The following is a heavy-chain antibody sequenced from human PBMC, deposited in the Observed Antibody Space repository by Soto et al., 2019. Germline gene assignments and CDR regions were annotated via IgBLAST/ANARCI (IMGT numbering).Heavy chain of an antibody. CDR1: GGSFSGYY. V-gene: IGHV4-34*01. CDR3: ARGRKGGFYYYYGMDV. D-gene: IGHD3-16*01. Sequence: QVQLQQWGAGLLKPSETLSLTCAVYGGSFSGYYWSWIRQPPGKGLEWIGEINHSGSTNYNPSLKSRVTISVDTSKNQFSLKLSSVTAADTAVYHCARGRKGGFYYYYGMDVWGQGTTVTVSS. CDR2: INHSGST. J-gene: IGHJ6*02.